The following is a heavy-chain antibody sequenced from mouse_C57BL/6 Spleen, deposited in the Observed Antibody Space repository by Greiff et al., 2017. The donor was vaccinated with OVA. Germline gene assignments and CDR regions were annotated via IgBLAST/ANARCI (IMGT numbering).Heavy chain of an antibody. D-gene: IGHD3-2*02. CDR1: GYTFTDYY. Sequence: VKLVESGAELVRPGASVKLSCKASGYTFTDYYINWVKQRPGQGLEWIARIYPGSGNTYYNEKFKGKATLTAEKSSSTAYMQLSSLTSEDSAVYFCARSLDSSGYPAWFADWGQGTLVTVSA. J-gene: IGHJ3*01. V-gene: IGHV1-76*01. CDR2: IYPGSGNT. CDR3: ARSLDSSGYPAWFAD.